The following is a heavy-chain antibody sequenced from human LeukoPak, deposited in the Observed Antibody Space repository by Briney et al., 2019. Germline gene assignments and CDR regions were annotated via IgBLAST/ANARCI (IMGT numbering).Heavy chain of an antibody. Sequence: ASVKVSCKASGYTFTGYYMHWVRQAPGQGLEWMGWINPNSGGTNYAQKFQGRVTMTRDTPISTAYMELSRLRSDDTAVYYCARDRRGGSGSYEGNWFDPWGQGTLVTVSS. V-gene: IGHV1-2*02. CDR3: ARDRRGGSGSYEGNWFDP. D-gene: IGHD3-10*01. CDR2: INPNSGGT. CDR1: GYTFTGYY. J-gene: IGHJ5*02.